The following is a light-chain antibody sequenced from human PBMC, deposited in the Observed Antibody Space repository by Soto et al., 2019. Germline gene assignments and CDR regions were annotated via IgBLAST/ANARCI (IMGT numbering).Light chain of an antibody. CDR1: SSDVGSYNF. Sequence: QSVLTQPASVPGSPGQSITISCTRTSSDVGSYNFVSWYQQHPGEVPKVMIYEVSKRPSGVSDRFSGSKSGNAASLTISGLQAEDEADYYCCADAGRSTYVFGTGTKATVL. V-gene: IGLV2-23*02. J-gene: IGLJ1*01. CDR3: CADAGRSTYV. CDR2: EVS.